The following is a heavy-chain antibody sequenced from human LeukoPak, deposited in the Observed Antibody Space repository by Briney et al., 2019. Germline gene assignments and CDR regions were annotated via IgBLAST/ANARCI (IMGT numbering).Heavy chain of an antibody. CDR1: GGSISSYY. CDR3: ASSIIAAASRVDY. J-gene: IGHJ4*02. CDR2: IYYSGST. V-gene: IGHV4-59*08. Sequence: SETLSLTCTVSGGSISSYYWSWIRQPPGKGLEWIGYIYYSGSTNYNPSLKSRVTISVDTSKNQFSLKLSSVTAADTAVYYCASSIIAAASRVDYWGQGTLVTVSS. D-gene: IGHD6-13*01.